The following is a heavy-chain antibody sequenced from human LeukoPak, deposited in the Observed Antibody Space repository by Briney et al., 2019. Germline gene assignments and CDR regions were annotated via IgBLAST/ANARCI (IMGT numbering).Heavy chain of an antibody. Sequence: SETLSLTCTVSGGSISSSGYYWGWIRQSPGKGLEWIGSIYYSGSTYYNPSLKSRVTISVDTSKNQLSLKVTSVTVADTAIYYCARRADYRTFDYWGQGTLVTVSS. J-gene: IGHJ4*02. CDR2: IYYSGST. V-gene: IGHV4-39*01. CDR1: GGSISSSGYY. D-gene: IGHD4-11*01. CDR3: ARRADYRTFDY.